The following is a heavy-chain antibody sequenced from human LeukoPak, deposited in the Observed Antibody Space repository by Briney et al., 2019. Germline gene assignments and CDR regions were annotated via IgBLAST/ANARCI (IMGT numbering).Heavy chain of an antibody. CDR2: ISSSSSYI. V-gene: IGHV3-21*01. J-gene: IGHJ4*02. Sequence: GGSPRLSCAASGFTFSSYSMNWVRQAPGKGLEWVSSISSSSSYIYYADSVKGRFTISRDNAKNSLYLQMNSLRAEDTAVYYCARGRDGYNYPGWHYWGQGTLVTVSS. D-gene: IGHD5-24*01. CDR1: GFTFSSYS. CDR3: ARGRDGYNYPGWHY.